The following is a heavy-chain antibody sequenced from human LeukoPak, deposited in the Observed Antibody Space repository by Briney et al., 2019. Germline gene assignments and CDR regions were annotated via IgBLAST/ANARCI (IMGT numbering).Heavy chain of an antibody. Sequence: PSETLSLTCTVSGGSISSGSYYWSWVRQPAGKGLEWIGRIYTSGSTNYNPSLKSRVTISADTSKNQFSLKLSSVTAADTAVYYCARDRGYSGYDKSNNWFDPWGQGTLVTVSS. V-gene: IGHV4-61*02. CDR2: IYTSGST. CDR1: GGSISSGSYY. CDR3: ARDRGYSGYDKSNNWFDP. D-gene: IGHD5-12*01. J-gene: IGHJ5*02.